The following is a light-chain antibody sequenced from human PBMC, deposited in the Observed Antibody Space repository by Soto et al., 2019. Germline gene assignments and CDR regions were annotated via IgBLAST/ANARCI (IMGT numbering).Light chain of an antibody. CDR2: SNN. CDR3: QSYASGLSVVV. J-gene: IGLJ2*01. CDR1: SSNVGGGYD. Sequence: QSVLTQPPSVSGAPGHRVTISCTGSSSNVGGGYDVPWYQQLPGTAPKLLIYSNNDRPSGVPDRFSGSKSGTSSSLAITGLQAEDEADYYCQSYASGLSVVVFGGGTKVTVL. V-gene: IGLV1-40*01.